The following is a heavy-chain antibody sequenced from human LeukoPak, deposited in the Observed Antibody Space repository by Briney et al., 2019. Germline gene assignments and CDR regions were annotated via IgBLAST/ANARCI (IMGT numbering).Heavy chain of an antibody. CDR1: GFTVSSNYG. CDR3: AGGSSSWTGRFHY. Sequence: GGSLRLSCAASGFTVSSNYGMNWVRQAPGKGLEWVSGISDSGGSTKNADFVKGRFTISRDNSKNTLYLQMNSLRAEDTAVYYCAGGSSSWTGRFHYWGQGTLVTVSS. V-gene: IGHV3-23*01. D-gene: IGHD6-13*01. J-gene: IGHJ4*02. CDR2: ISDSGGST.